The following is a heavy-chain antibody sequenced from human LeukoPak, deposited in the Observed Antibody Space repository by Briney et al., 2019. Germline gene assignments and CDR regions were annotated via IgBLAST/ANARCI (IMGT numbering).Heavy chain of an antibody. CDR1: GYTFTGYY. J-gene: IGHJ4*02. D-gene: IGHD1-26*01. CDR3: AREAPTAGELLDG. Sequence: ASVKVSCKASGYTFTGYYMHWVRQAPGQGLEWMGWINPNSGGTNYAQKFQGWVTMTRDTSISTAYMELSRLRSDDTAVYYCAREAPTAGELLDGWGQGTLVAVSS. CDR2: INPNSGGT. V-gene: IGHV1-2*04.